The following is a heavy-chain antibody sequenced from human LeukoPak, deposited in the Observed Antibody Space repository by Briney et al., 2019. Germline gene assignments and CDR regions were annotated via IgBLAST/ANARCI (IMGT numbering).Heavy chain of an antibody. CDR2: IYHSGST. J-gene: IGHJ6*02. V-gene: IGHV4-30-2*01. CDR1: GGSISSGGYS. CDR3: ARAKYGMDV. Sequence: SETLSLTCAVSGGSISSGGYSWSWIRQPPGKGPEWIGYIYHSGSTYYNPSLKSRVTISVDRSKNQFSLKLSSVTAADTAVYYCARAKYGMDVWGQGTTVTVSS.